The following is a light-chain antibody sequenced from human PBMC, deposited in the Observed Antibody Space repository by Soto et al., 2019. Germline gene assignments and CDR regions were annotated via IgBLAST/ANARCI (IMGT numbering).Light chain of an antibody. V-gene: IGLV1-44*01. CDR2: SNN. J-gene: IGLJ2*01. CDR1: SSNIGSNT. CDR3: AAWDDSLNGVV. Sequence: QSVLTQQPSASVTPGQRVTISCSGSSSNIGSNTVNWYQQLQGTAPKLLIYSNNQRPSGVPDRFSGSKSGTSASLAISGPQSEDEADDYCAAWDDSLNGVVFGGGTKVTVL.